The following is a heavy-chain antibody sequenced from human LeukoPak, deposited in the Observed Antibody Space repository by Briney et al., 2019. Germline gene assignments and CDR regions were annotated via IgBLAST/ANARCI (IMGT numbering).Heavy chain of an antibody. V-gene: IGHV4-39*01. Sequence: SETLSLTCTVSGGSISSSSYYWGWIRQPLGKGLERIGSIYYSGSTYYNPSLKSRVTISVDTSKNQFSLKLSSVTAADTAVYYCASVGANIVVVPAANVGYWGQGTLVTVSS. CDR3: ASVGANIVVVPAANVGY. CDR1: GGSISSSSYY. J-gene: IGHJ4*02. D-gene: IGHD2-2*01. CDR2: IYYSGST.